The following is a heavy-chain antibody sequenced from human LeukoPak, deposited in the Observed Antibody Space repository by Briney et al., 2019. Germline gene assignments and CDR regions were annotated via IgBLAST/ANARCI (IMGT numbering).Heavy chain of an antibody. J-gene: IGHJ5*02. V-gene: IGHV1-3*01. CDR3: ARPRYCSSTSCYEALYNWFDP. D-gene: IGHD2-2*01. CDR1: GYTFTSYA. Sequence: ASVKVSCKASGYTFTSYAMHWVRQAPGQRLEWMGWINAGNGNTKYSQKFQGRVTITRDTSASTAYMELSSLRSEDTAVYYCARPRYCSSTSCYEALYNWFDPWGQGTLVTVSS. CDR2: INAGNGNT.